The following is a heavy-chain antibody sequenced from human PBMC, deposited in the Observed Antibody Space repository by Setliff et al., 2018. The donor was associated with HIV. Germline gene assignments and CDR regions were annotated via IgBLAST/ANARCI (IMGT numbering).Heavy chain of an antibody. V-gene: IGHV1-69*11. CDR1: GGTFRSYS. Sequence: GASVKVSCKASGGTFRSYSINWVRQAPGQGLEWMGTIIPFIDATHYAQSFQGRLTITADESSNTAYMELSSLRLHGTAVYYCAKAAVEMTTIAFGGPPGYWGQGTLVTVSS. J-gene: IGHJ4*02. CDR2: IIPFIDAT. D-gene: IGHD3-16*01. CDR3: AKAAVEMTTIAFGGPPGY.